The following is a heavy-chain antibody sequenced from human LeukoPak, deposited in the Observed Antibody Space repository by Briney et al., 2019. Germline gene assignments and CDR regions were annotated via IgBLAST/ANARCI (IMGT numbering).Heavy chain of an antibody. J-gene: IGHJ4*02. V-gene: IGHV3-20*04. D-gene: IGHD3-10*01. CDR1: GFTFDDFG. CDR3: AKDDAWLRFGE. Sequence: SGGSLRLSCAASGFTFDDFGMAWVRQVPGKGLEWVFGIHGNGVTTGYVASVKGRFTISRDNAKNTLYLEVISLTAEDTAVYYCAKDDAWLRFGEWSQGTLVTVSS. CDR2: IHGNGVTT.